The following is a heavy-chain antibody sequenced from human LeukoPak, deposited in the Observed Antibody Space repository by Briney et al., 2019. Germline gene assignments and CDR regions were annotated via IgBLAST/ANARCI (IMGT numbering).Heavy chain of an antibody. D-gene: IGHD3-22*01. CDR3: ARVITGSTYGQFDY. Sequence: PGGSLRLSCASSGFTFSSSSMSWVRQAPGKGLEWVSALTGSGGSTYYADSVKGRFTISRDNAKNTVFLQMNSLRAEDAAVYYCARVITGSTYGQFDYWGQGALATVSS. CDR1: GFTFSSSS. CDR2: LTGSGGST. V-gene: IGHV3-23*01. J-gene: IGHJ4*02.